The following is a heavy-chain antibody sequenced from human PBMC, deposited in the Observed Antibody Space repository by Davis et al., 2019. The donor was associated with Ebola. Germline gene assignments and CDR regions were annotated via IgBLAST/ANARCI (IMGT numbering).Heavy chain of an antibody. V-gene: IGHV1-2*06. CDR3: ARPQGVGVYLVYYYGLDV. J-gene: IGHJ6*02. Sequence: AASVKVSCKASGYTFTGYYMHWVRQAPGQGLEWMGRINPNSGGTNYAQKFQGRVTMTRDTSISTAYMELSRLRSDDTAVYYCARPQGVGVYLVYYYGLDVWGQGTTVTVSS. CDR1: GYTFTGYY. D-gene: IGHD2-8*01. CDR2: INPNSGGT.